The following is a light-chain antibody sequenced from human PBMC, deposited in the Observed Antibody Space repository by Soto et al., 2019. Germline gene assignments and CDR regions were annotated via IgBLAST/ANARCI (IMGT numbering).Light chain of an antibody. CDR3: QKRSNWPPIT. CDR1: QSVKTF. V-gene: IGKV3-11*01. J-gene: IGKJ5*01. Sequence: EIVLTQSPATLSLSPGDRATLSCRASQSVKTFLVWYQHRPGQAPRVLIYDASHRATGIPARFSGSGSGTDFTLTISSLEPEDAALYYCQKRSNWPPITFGQGTRLEI. CDR2: DAS.